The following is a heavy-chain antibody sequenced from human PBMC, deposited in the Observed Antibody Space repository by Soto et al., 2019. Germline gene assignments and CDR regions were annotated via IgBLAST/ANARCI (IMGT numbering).Heavy chain of an antibody. CDR1: GYSFTSHY. Sequence: GASVKVSCKAIGYSFTSHYMHWVRQAPGQGLEWMAWISTYNGDTDYAQKFQGRVTMTTDTSTNTAYMELKNLRSDDTAMYYCARDKIVVSGTGYPFDIWGQGTMVTVSS. CDR3: ARDKIVVSGTGYPFDI. D-gene: IGHD1-1*01. CDR2: ISTYNGDT. V-gene: IGHV1-18*04. J-gene: IGHJ3*02.